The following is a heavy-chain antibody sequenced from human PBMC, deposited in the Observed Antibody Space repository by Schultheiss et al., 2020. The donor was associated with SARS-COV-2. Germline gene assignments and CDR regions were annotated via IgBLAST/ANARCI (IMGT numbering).Heavy chain of an antibody. CDR2: ISSSSSYI. CDR1: GFTFSGSA. V-gene: IGHV3-21*01. CDR3: ARDYYDSSGYYSPIVYFQH. J-gene: IGHJ1*01. D-gene: IGHD3-22*01. Sequence: GGSLRLSCAASGFTFSGSAMHWVRQASGKGLEWVSSISSSSSYIYYADSVKGRFTISRDNAKNSLYLQMNSLRAEDTAVYYCARDYYDSSGYYSPIVYFQHWGQGTLVTVSS.